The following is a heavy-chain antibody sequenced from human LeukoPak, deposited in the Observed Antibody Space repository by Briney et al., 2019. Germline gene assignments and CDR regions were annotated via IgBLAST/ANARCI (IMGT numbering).Heavy chain of an antibody. V-gene: IGHV1-2*06. D-gene: IGHD2-2*01. Sequence: ASVKVSCKASGYTFTGYYMHWVRQAPGQGLEWMGRVNPNNGVPNYAQKFQGRVTMTRDTAISTFYMELNSLRSDDTAVYFCAREVGYSSSYYGRFGPWGQGTLVIVSS. CDR1: GYTFTGYY. CDR2: VNPNNGVP. J-gene: IGHJ5*02. CDR3: AREVGYSSSYYGRFGP.